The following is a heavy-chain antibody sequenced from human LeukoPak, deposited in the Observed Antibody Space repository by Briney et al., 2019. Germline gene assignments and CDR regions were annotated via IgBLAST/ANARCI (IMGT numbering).Heavy chain of an antibody. Sequence: ASVKVSCKASGYTFTGYYMNWVRQAPGQGLEWMGWINPNSGRTNYAQNFQCRVTMTRDPSISTAYMELNSLTSNDTAVYYCARTREYSSSWYFPPFDPWGQGTLVTVSS. CDR3: ARTREYSSSWYFPPFDP. D-gene: IGHD6-13*01. J-gene: IGHJ5*02. V-gene: IGHV1-2*02. CDR1: GYTFTGYY. CDR2: INPNSGRT.